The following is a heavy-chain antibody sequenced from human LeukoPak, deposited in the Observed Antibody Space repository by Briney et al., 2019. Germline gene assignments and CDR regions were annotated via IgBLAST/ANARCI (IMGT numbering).Heavy chain of an antibody. CDR1: GFTFRGYA. D-gene: IGHD6-13*01. J-gene: IGHJ4*02. V-gene: IGHV3-30*04. CDR3: ARDKSSYSSSWHRFFDY. Sequence: SLRLSCAASGFTFRGYAMHWVRQAPGKGLEWVSDISSDGTNQHYADSVKGRFTISRDNSQNTLFPQMNSLRVEDMGVYYCARDKSSYSSSWHRFFDYWGQGTLVTVSA. CDR2: ISSDGTNQ.